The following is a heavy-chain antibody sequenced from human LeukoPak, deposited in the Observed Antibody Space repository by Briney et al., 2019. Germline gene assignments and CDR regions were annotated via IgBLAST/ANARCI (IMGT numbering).Heavy chain of an antibody. CDR1: GGTFSSYA. D-gene: IGHD6-19*01. J-gene: IGHJ6*02. V-gene: IGHV1-69*04. Sequence: SVKVSCKASGGTFSSYAISWVRQAPGQGLEWMGRIIPILGIANYAQKFQGRVTITADKSTSTAYMELSSLRSEDTAVYYCARGSSTGGWFRGYYYYGMDVWGQGTTVTVSS. CDR3: ARGSSTGGWFRGYYYYGMDV. CDR2: IIPILGIA.